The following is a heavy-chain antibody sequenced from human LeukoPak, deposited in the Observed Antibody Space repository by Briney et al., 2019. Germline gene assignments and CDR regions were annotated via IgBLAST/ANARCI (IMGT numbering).Heavy chain of an antibody. Sequence: SETLSLTCTVSGGSISSYYWSWIRQPPGKGLEYIGYIFYSGSTNYNPSLESRVTVSVGTSKSQLSLKLSSVTAADTAVYYCARVGSSIAARRRNPTLPEQYYFDYWGQGILVTVSS. V-gene: IGHV4-59*01. D-gene: IGHD6-6*01. CDR1: GGSISSYY. CDR3: ARVGSSIAARRRNPTLPEQYYFDY. CDR2: IFYSGST. J-gene: IGHJ4*02.